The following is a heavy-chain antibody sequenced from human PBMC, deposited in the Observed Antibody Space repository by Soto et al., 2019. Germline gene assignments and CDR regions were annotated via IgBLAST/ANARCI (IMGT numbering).Heavy chain of an antibody. CDR2: VNNNGNT. J-gene: IGHJ4*02. V-gene: IGHV4-59*02. D-gene: IGHD3-22*01. CDR1: GGSVSGYH. CDR3: ARVGYYYDSSGYYPYYFDY. Sequence: SETLSLTCNVSGGSVSGYHWSWIRQPPGKVLEWIGYVNNNGNTNYNPSLKSRVTISVDMSKNQFSLKLSSVTAADTAVYYCARVGYYYDSSGYYPYYFDYWGQGTLVTVSS.